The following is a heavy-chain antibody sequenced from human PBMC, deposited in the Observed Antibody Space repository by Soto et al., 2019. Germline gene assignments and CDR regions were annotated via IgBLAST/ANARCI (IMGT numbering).Heavy chain of an antibody. CDR2: LSGGSIHT. CDR1: GFRFSDYA. D-gene: IGHD3-22*01. V-gene: IGHV3-23*01. J-gene: IGHJ4*02. CDR3: TRPQNYYYPGGYIKAYGDY. Sequence: EVQLLESGGGVVQPGGSLRLSCVASGFRFSDYAMSWVRQAQGRGLEWLSTLSGGSIHTYYADSVKGRFTLSRDNSKSTRYHLMDSQNAEDTAIYYCTRPQNYYYPGGYIKAYGDYWGEGTQVTVSS.